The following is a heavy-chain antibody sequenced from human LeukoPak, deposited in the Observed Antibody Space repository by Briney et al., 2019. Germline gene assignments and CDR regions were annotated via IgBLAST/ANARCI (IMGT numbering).Heavy chain of an antibody. Sequence: SETLSLTCAVSGGSIRSYYWSWIRQPPGKGLEWIGEINHSGSTNYNPSLKSRVTISVDTSKNQFSLKLSSVTAADTAVYYCARSVGITMVRARRFDPWGQGTLVTVSS. D-gene: IGHD3-10*01. V-gene: IGHV4-34*01. J-gene: IGHJ5*02. CDR2: INHSGST. CDR1: GGSIRSYY. CDR3: ARSVGITMVRARRFDP.